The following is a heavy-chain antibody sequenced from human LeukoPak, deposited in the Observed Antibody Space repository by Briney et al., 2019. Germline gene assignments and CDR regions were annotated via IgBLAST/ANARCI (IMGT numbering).Heavy chain of an antibody. CDR3: ARLAVAGERPDY. D-gene: IGHD6-19*01. Sequence: ASVKLSCKTSGYTFTSHGISWVRQAPGQGLEGMGWISAYNGNTNYAQKFQGRVSMTTDTSTTTGYMELRSLRSDDTAVYYCARLAVAGERPDYWGQGTLVTVSP. CDR2: ISAYNGNT. J-gene: IGHJ4*02. CDR1: GYTFTSHG. V-gene: IGHV1-18*01.